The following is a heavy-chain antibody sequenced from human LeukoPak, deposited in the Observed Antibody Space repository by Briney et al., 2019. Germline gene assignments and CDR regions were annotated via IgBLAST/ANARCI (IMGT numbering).Heavy chain of an antibody. CDR1: GYSFTAYY. Sequence: ASVKVSCKASGYSFTAYYMHWVRQAPGQGLEWMGIINPSGGSTNYAQNFQARVTMTRDTSTSTVYMELSSLRSEDTAVYYCARVRDGYNDAYDIWDQGTMVTVSS. CDR2: INPSGGST. CDR3: ARVRDGYNDAYDI. V-gene: IGHV1-46*01. D-gene: IGHD5-24*01. J-gene: IGHJ3*02.